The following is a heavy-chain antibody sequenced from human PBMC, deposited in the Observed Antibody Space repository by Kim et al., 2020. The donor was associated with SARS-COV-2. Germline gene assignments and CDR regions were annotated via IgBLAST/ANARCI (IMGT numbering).Heavy chain of an antibody. J-gene: IGHJ3*02. CDR3: ARDPPGTRLAFDI. Sequence: SVKVSCKASGGTFSSYAISWVRQAPGQGLEWMGGIIPIFGTANYAQKFQGRVTITADESTSTAYMELSSLRSEDTALYYCARDPPGTRLAFDIWGQGTMVTVSS. CDR1: GGTFSSYA. D-gene: IGHD5-12*01. CDR2: IIPIFGTA. V-gene: IGHV1-69*13.